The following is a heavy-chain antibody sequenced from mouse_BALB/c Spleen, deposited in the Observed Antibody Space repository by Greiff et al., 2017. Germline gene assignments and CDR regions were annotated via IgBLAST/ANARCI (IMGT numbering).Heavy chain of an antibody. Sequence: QVQLKQSGPELVRPGVSVKISCKGSGYTFTDYAMHWVKQSHAKSLEWIGVISTYYGNTNYNQKFKGKATMTVDKSSSTAYMELARLTSEDSAIYYCARGRYEGSMDYWGQGTSVTVSS. CDR3: ARGRYEGSMDY. V-gene: IGHV1-67*01. CDR1: GYTFTDYA. D-gene: IGHD2-14*01. CDR2: ISTYYGNT. J-gene: IGHJ4*01.